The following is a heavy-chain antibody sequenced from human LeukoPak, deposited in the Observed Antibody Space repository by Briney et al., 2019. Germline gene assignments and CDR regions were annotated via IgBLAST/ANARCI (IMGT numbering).Heavy chain of an antibody. D-gene: IGHD3-22*01. J-gene: IGHJ3*02. CDR2: ISYDGSNK. Sequence: PGRSLRLSCAASGFTFSSYAMHWVRQAPGKGLEWVAVISYDGSNKYYADSVKGRFTISRDNSKNTLYLQMNSLRAEDTAVYYCAREPAWGDYYDSSGYFGRAFDIWGQGTMVTVSS. V-gene: IGHV3-30*04. CDR3: AREPAWGDYYDSSGYFGRAFDI. CDR1: GFTFSSYA.